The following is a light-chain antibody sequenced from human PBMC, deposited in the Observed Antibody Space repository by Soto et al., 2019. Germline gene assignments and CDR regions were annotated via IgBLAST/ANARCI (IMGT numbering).Light chain of an antibody. J-gene: IGLJ1*01. Sequence: QSVLTQPPSASGTPGQRVSISCSGSSSNIGSNYVYWYQQLPGTAPKLLIYSNNPRPSGVPDRFSGSKSGTSASLAISGLRSEDEADYYCAAWDDSMSGYVFGTGTKV. V-gene: IGLV1-47*02. CDR2: SNN. CDR1: SSNIGSNY. CDR3: AAWDDSMSGYV.